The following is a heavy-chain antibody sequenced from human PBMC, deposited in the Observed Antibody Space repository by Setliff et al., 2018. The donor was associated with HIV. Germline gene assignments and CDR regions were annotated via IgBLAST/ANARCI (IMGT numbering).Heavy chain of an antibody. V-gene: IGHV4-59*01. CDR2: IYYRGST. CDR3: ATGGMAAAGPGGGHGLDV. J-gene: IGHJ6*02. CDR1: DGSFSSDY. D-gene: IGHD6-13*01. Sequence: PSETLSLTCTVSDGSFSSDYWTWIRQTPGKGLEWIGYIYYRGSTKYNPSLTSRVTISVDTSKNHFSLKLTSVTAADTAVYYCATGGMAAAGPGGGHGLDVWGQGTTVTVSS.